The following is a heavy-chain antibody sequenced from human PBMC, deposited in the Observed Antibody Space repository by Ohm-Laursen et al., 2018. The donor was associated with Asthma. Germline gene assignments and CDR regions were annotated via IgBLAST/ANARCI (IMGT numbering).Heavy chain of an antibody. J-gene: IGHJ3*02. Sequence: SLRLSCSASGYTFSRYSIHWVRQIPGKGLEWVAVISYDGSNKYYADSVKGRFTISRDNSKNTLCLQMNSLRAEDTAVYYCAKDLDIVVVPAANAFDIWGHGTMVTVSS. D-gene: IGHD2-2*03. V-gene: IGHV3-30*18. CDR3: AKDLDIVVVPAANAFDI. CDR1: GYTFSRYS. CDR2: ISYDGSNK.